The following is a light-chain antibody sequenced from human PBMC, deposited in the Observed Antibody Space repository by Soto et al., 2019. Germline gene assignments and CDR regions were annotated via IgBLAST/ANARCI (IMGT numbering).Light chain of an antibody. CDR3: HQYGSAPRT. CDR1: QSVSSNY. CDR2: GVS. Sequence: EIVLTQSPGTLSLSPGERATLSCRASQSVSSNYLAWYQQKPGQAPRLLIYGVSSRATGIPDRFSGSGSGTDFTLTISRLEPEDFALYYCHQYGSAPRTFGQGTKVEIK. J-gene: IGKJ1*01. V-gene: IGKV3-20*01.